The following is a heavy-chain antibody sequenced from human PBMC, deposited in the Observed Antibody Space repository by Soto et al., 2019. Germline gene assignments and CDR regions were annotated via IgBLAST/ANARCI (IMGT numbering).Heavy chain of an antibody. Sequence: PSETLSLTCAVYGGSFSGYYWSWIRQPPGKGLEWIGEINHSGSTNYNPSLKSRVTISVDTSKNQFSLKLSSVTAADTAVYYCARGPGTINMIGVADRWFDPWGQGNLVTVX. CDR2: INHSGST. CDR1: GGSFSGYY. J-gene: IGHJ5*02. CDR3: ARGPGTINMIGVADRWFDP. V-gene: IGHV4-34*01. D-gene: IGHD3-22*01.